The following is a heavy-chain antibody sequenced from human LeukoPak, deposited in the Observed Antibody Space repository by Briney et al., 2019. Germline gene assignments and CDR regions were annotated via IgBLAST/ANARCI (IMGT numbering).Heavy chain of an antibody. Sequence: ASVKVSCKASGYTFSAHAISWGRQAPGQGLEGMGWFSAYSGDTNYAQKVQGRGTMTRDTSTNTAYMELRGLTSDDTAIYYCARAQLLSDNWGQGTLVTVSS. V-gene: IGHV1-18*01. CDR1: GYTFSAHA. D-gene: IGHD5-24*01. J-gene: IGHJ4*02. CDR2: FSAYSGDT. CDR3: ARAQLLSDN.